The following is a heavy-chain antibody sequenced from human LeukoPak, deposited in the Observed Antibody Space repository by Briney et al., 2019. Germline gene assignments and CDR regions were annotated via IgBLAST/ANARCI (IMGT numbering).Heavy chain of an antibody. V-gene: IGHV4-39*01. CDR1: GGSISSGGYY. CDR3: ARSPYCSSTSCYGAFDI. D-gene: IGHD2-2*01. CDR2: IYYSGST. Sequence: SETLSLTCTVSGGSISSGGYYWGWIRQPPGKGLEWIGSIYYSGSTYYNPSLKSRVTISVDTSKNQFSLKLSSVTAADTAVYYCARSPYCSSTSCYGAFDIWGQGTMVTVSS. J-gene: IGHJ3*02.